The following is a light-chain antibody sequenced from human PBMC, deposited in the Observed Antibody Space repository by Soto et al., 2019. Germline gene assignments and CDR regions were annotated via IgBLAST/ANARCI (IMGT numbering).Light chain of an antibody. CDR3: QQSYSTPST. CDR2: AAS. Sequence: DIQMTQSPSSLSASVGDRVTNTCRASQSISSYLNWYQQKPGKAPKLLIYAASSLQSVVPSRFSGSGSGTDFTLTISILQPEDFATYYCQQSYSTPSTFGQGTRLEIK. J-gene: IGKJ5*01. V-gene: IGKV1-39*01. CDR1: QSISSY.